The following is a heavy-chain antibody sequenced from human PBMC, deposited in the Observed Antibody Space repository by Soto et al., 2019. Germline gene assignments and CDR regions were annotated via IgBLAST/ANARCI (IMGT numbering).Heavy chain of an antibody. CDR3: ARQQLLPFYYALDV. V-gene: IGHV4-59*07. CDR1: GGSISGYY. Sequence: QVQLQESGPGLVKPSDTLSLTCTVSGGSISGYYWSWIRQSPGKGLEYIGYIYYRGSTNYNPSLKGRGTLSIDTSRNQFSLRVNSVTAADTAVYYCARQQLLPFYYALDVWGQGTTVTVSS. J-gene: IGHJ6*02. CDR2: IYYRGST. D-gene: IGHD6-13*01.